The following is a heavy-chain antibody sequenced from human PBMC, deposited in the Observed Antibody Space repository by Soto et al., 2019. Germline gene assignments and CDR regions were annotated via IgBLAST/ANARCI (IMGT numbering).Heavy chain of an antibody. J-gene: IGHJ5*02. CDR3: ARDLQPGSDFWSGPALWFDP. CDR2: INPSGGST. D-gene: IGHD3-3*01. CDR1: GYTFTSYY. Sequence: QVQLVQSGAEVKKPGASVKVSCKASGYTFTSYYMHWVRQAPGQGLEWMGIINPSGGSTSYAQKFQGSVTMTRDTSTSTVYMELSSLRSEDTAVYYCARDLQPGSDFWSGPALWFDPWGQGTPVTVSS. V-gene: IGHV1-46*01.